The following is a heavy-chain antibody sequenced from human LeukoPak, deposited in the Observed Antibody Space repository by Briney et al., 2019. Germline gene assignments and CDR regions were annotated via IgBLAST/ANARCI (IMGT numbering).Heavy chain of an antibody. CDR3: ARVPPSVYYYDSSGPSGFDP. Sequence: ASVKVSCKASGYTFTGYYMHWVLQAPGQGLEWMGWINPNSGGTNYAQKFQGRVTMTRDTSISTAYMELSRLRSDDTAVYYCARVPPSVYYYDSSGPSGFDPWGQGTLVTVSS. J-gene: IGHJ5*02. D-gene: IGHD3-22*01. CDR2: INPNSGGT. CDR1: GYTFTGYY. V-gene: IGHV1-2*02.